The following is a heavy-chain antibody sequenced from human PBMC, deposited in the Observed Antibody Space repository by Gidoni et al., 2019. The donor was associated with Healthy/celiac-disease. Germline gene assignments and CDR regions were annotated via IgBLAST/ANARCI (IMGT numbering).Heavy chain of an antibody. CDR2: ISGSGGST. J-gene: IGHJ4*02. Sequence: EVQLLESGGGLVQPGWSLRLSCAASGFTFSSYAMGWVRQAPGTGLEWVSAISGSGGSTYYADSVKGRFTISRDNSKNTLYLQMNSLRAEDTAVYYCAKGGGIVVVVAVTYFDYWGQGTLVTVSS. CDR1: GFTFSSYA. CDR3: AKGGGIVVVVAVTYFDY. D-gene: IGHD2-15*01. V-gene: IGHV3-23*01.